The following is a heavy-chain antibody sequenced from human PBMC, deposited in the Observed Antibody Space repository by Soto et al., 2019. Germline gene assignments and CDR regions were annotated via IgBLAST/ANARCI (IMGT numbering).Heavy chain of an antibody. CDR3: AKDGPGIAVALYYYYYGMDV. Sequence: PGGSLRLSCPASGVTFSSYAMSWVRQAPGKGLEWVSAISGSGGSTYYADSVKGRFTISRDNSKNTLYLQMNSLRAEDTAVYYCAKDGPGIAVALYYYYYGMDVWGQGTTVTVSS. V-gene: IGHV3-23*01. J-gene: IGHJ6*02. CDR1: GVTFSSYA. CDR2: ISGSGGST. D-gene: IGHD6-19*01.